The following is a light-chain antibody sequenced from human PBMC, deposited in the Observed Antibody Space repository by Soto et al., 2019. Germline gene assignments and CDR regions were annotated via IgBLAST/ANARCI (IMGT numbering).Light chain of an antibody. CDR3: QQYFNWWT. Sequence: EIVMTQSPATLSLSPGERAILSCRASQSVGRNLVWYQHKPGQAPRLLIYGASTRATGIAARFSGSGSGTDFTLTISSLQSEDFAVYHCQQYFNWWTFGQGTKVDIK. V-gene: IGKV3-15*01. CDR1: QSVGRN. J-gene: IGKJ1*01. CDR2: GAS.